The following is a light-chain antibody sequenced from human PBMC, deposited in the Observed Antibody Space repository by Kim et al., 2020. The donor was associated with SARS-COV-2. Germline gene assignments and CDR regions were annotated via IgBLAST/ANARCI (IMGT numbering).Light chain of an antibody. CDR2: GEN. CDR1: CLRSYY. J-gene: IGLJ2*01. Sequence: SSELTQDPAVSFSFFPPFLLLCPLYCLRSYYAIWYQQKPGEAPLLVIYGENNRPSGIPDRFSGSSSGNTASLTITGAQPEDEADYYCNSRDSSGNLVVFG. CDR3: NSRDSSGNLVV. V-gene: IGLV3-19*01.